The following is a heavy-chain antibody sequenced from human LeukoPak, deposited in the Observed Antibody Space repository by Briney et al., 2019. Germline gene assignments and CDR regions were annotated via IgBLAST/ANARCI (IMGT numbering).Heavy chain of an antibody. CDR2: IITIFGTA. Sequence: ASVKVSCKASGGTFTSYAISWVRQAPGQGLEWMGGIITIFGTANYAQKFQGRVTIAADESTSTAYMELSSLRSEDTAVYYCASLYSGYGLDAFDIWGQGTMVTVSS. J-gene: IGHJ3*02. CDR1: GGTFTSYA. CDR3: ASLYSGYGLDAFDI. D-gene: IGHD5-12*01. V-gene: IGHV1-69*13.